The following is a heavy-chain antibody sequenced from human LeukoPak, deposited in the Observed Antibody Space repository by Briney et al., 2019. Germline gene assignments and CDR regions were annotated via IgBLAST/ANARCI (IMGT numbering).Heavy chain of an antibody. V-gene: IGHV1-3*04. CDR1: GYIFTSYV. D-gene: IGHD2-21*01. CDR2: VNTGNGDT. J-gene: IGHJ4*02. CDR3: ARRVVVKGFDY. Sequence: ASVKVSCKASGYIFTSYVMHWVRQAPGQRLEWMGWVNTGNGDTKYSQQFQGRVTFIRETSASTVYMDLSSLRSEDTAVYYCARRVVVKGFDYWGQGTLVTVSS.